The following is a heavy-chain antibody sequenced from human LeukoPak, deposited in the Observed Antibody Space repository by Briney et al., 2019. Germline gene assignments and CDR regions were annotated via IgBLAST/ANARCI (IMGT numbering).Heavy chain of an antibody. CDR3: ARVSLRFLDYDH. V-gene: IGHV3-74*01. CDR2: INSDGSST. CDR1: GFTFSSYW. Sequence: GGSLRLSCAASGFTFSSYWMHWVRQAPGKGLVWVSRINSDGSSTSYADSVKGRFTISRDNAKNTLYLQMNSLRAEDTAVYYCARVSLRFLDYDHWGQGTLVTVSS. J-gene: IGHJ4*02. D-gene: IGHD3-3*01.